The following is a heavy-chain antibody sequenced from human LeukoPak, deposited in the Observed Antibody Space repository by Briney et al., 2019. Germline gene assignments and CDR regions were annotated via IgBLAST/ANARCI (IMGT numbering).Heavy chain of an antibody. V-gene: IGHV4-34*01. CDR2: INHSGST. D-gene: IGHD6-6*01. CDR1: GGSFSGYY. J-gene: IGHJ4*02. Sequence: PPETLSLTCAVYGGSFSGYYWSWIRQPPGKGLERIGEINHSGSTNYNPSLKSRVTISVDTSKNQFSLKLSSVTAADTAVYYCARTPVPRAFDYWGQGTLVTVSS. CDR3: ARTPVPRAFDY.